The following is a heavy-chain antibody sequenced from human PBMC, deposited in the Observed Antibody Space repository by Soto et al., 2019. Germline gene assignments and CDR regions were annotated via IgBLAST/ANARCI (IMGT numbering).Heavy chain of an antibody. J-gene: IGHJ6*02. CDR3: ARHGFGPLHGRVDV. D-gene: IGHD3-10*01. CDR1: GGSITNYY. CDR2: INYDGYS. Sequence: QVQLQESGPGLVKPSETLSLTCTVSGGSITNYYCSWFRQPPGKGLEWIGYINYDGYSAYNLSLRRRGTLSMDASKTQFSLMLESVTATDPAVYYCARHGFGPLHGRVDVWGPGTTVIVSS. V-gene: IGHV4-59*08.